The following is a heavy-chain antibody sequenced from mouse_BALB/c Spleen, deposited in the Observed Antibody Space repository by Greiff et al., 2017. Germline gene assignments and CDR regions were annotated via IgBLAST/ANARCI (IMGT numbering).Heavy chain of an antibody. D-gene: IGHD2-3*01. CDR1: GFTFSSFG. Sequence: DVKLVESGGGLVQPGGSRKLSCAASGFTFSSFGMHWVRQAPEKGLEWVAYISSGSSTIYYADTVKGRFTISRDNPKNTLFLQMTSLRSEDTAMYYCARFDGYYVAYWGQGTLVTVSA. CDR2: ISSGSSTI. CDR3: ARFDGYYVAY. V-gene: IGHV5-17*02. J-gene: IGHJ3*01.